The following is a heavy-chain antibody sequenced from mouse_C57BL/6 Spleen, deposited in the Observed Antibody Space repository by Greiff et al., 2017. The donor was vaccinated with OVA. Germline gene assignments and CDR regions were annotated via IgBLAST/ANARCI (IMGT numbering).Heavy chain of an antibody. CDR3: SVITTVVARYFDV. CDR2: IDPSDSYP. Sequence: QVQLQQSGAELVMPGASVKLSCKASGYTFTSYWMHWVKQRPGQGLEWIGEIDPSDSYPNYNQKFKGKSTLTVEKTSSTAYMQLSSLTSEDSAVYYCSVITTVVARYFDVWGTGTTVTVSS. D-gene: IGHD1-1*01. V-gene: IGHV1-69*01. CDR1: GYTFTSYW. J-gene: IGHJ1*03.